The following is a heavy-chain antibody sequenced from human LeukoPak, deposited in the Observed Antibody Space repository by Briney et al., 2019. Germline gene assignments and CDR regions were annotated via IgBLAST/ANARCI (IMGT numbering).Heavy chain of an antibody. V-gene: IGHV3-53*01. Sequence: PGGSLRLSCAASGFTVSTNYMSWVRQAPGKGLEWVSLIYSGGSTYYADSVKGRFTISRDNSKNTLYLQLNSLRTEDAAVYYCASQLLWFGEFLNWFDPWGQGTLVTVSS. CDR1: GFTVSTNY. CDR3: ASQLLWFGEFLNWFDP. CDR2: IYSGGST. J-gene: IGHJ5*02. D-gene: IGHD3-10*01.